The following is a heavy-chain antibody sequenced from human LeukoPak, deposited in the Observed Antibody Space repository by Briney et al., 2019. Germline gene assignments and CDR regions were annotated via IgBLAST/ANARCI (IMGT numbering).Heavy chain of an antibody. J-gene: IGHJ4*02. Sequence: SETLSLTCTVSGGSISSGDYYWSWIRQPPGKGLEWIGYIYYSGSTYYNPSLKSRVTISVDTSKNQFSLKLSSVTAADTAVYYCARDAEAKYYDFWSGPSYFDYWGQGTLVTVSS. CDR3: ARDAEAKYYDFWSGPSYFDY. CDR2: IYYSGST. D-gene: IGHD3-3*01. CDR1: GGSISSGDYY. V-gene: IGHV4-30-4*01.